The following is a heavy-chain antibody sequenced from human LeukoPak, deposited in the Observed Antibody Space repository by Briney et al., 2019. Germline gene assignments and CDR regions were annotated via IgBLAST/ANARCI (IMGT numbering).Heavy chain of an antibody. J-gene: IGHJ6*02. D-gene: IGHD3-10*01. CDR3: ARDPSTMVRGGDGMDV. CDR2: IKQDGSEK. Sequence: PGGSLRLSCAASRFTFSSYWMSWVRQAPGKGLERVANIKQDGSEKYYVDSVKGRFAISRDNAKNSLYLQMNSLRAEDTAVYYCARDPSTMVRGGDGMDVWGQGTTVTVSS. V-gene: IGHV3-7*01. CDR1: RFTFSSYW.